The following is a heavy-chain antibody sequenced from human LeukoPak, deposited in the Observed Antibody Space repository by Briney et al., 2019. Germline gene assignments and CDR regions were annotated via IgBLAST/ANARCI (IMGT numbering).Heavy chain of an antibody. Sequence: ASVKVSCKASGYVFTSYYIHWVRQAPGQGLEWMGIISLSGGSPSYAQKFQGRVTMTRDTSTTTVYMELSSLRSEDTAVYYCARGAYSSSWYRFDPWGQGTLVTVSS. V-gene: IGHV1-46*01. CDR2: ISLSGGSP. CDR1: GYVFTSYY. D-gene: IGHD6-13*01. J-gene: IGHJ5*02. CDR3: ARGAYSSSWYRFDP.